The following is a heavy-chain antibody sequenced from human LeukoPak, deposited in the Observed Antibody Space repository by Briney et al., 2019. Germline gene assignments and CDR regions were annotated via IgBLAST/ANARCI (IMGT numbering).Heavy chain of an antibody. CDR2: ILSDGSNK. CDR1: GFTFSSYG. D-gene: IGHD3-10*01. Sequence: SGGSLRLSCAASGFTFSSYGMHWVRQAPGKGLEWVGVILSDGSNKYYADSVKGRFTISRDNAKNSLYLQMNSLRAEDTAVYYCAREGMVRGVILFDYWGQGTLVTVSS. CDR3: AREGMVRGVILFDY. V-gene: IGHV3-30*03. J-gene: IGHJ4*02.